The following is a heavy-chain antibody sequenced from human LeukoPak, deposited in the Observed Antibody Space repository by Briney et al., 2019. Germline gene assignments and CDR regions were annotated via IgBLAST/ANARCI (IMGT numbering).Heavy chain of an antibody. J-gene: IGHJ4*02. CDR2: INHSGST. Sequence: SETLSLTCAVYGGSFSGYYWSWIRQPPGTGLEWIGEINHSGSTNYNPSLKSRVTISVDTSKNQFSLKLSSVTAADTAVYYCARATIFGIIDYWGQGTLVTVSS. D-gene: IGHD3-3*01. CDR1: GGSFSGYY. V-gene: IGHV4-34*01. CDR3: ARATIFGIIDY.